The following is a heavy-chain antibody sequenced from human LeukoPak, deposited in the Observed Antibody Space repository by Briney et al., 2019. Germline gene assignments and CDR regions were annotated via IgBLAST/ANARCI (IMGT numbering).Heavy chain of an antibody. V-gene: IGHV4-34*01. D-gene: IGHD5-24*01. CDR2: INHSGST. CDR3: ARGAIEMEYYFDY. Sequence: SETLSLTCAVYGGSFSGYYWSWIRQPPGKGLEWIGEINHSGSTNYNPSLKSRVTISVDTSKNQFSLKLRSVTAADTAVYYCARGAIEMEYYFDYWGQGTLVTVSS. J-gene: IGHJ4*02. CDR1: GGSFSGYY.